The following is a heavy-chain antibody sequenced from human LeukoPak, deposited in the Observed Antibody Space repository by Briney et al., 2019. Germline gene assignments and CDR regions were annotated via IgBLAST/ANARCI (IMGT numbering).Heavy chain of an antibody. CDR3: ARGTTVTTAVLVPNDAFDI. CDR2: SNPIFGTT. D-gene: IGHD4-17*01. Sequence: SVKVSCKASGGAFKGYAINWVRQAPGQRLEWMGGSNPIFGTTNFAPKFQGRVTIAADESTSTAYMELTSLKSEDTAVYYCARGTTVTTAVLVPNDAFDIWGQGTMVTVSS. CDR1: GGAFKGYA. V-gene: IGHV1-69*01. J-gene: IGHJ3*02.